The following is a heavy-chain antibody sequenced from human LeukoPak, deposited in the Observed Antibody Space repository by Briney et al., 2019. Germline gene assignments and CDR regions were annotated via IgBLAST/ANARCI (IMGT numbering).Heavy chain of an antibody. V-gene: IGHV4-34*01. CDR1: GGSFSGYY. Sequence: PSETLSLTCAVYGGSFSGYYWSWIRQPPGKGLEWIGEINQSGSTNYNPSLKSRVTISVDTSKNQFSLKLSSVTAADTAVYYCASFRGGDPKYNWFDPWGQGTLVTVSS. CDR2: INQSGST. D-gene: IGHD2-21*02. CDR3: ASFRGGDPKYNWFDP. J-gene: IGHJ5*02.